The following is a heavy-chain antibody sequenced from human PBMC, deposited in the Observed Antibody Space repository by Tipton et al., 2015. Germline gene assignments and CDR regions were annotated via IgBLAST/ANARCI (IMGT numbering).Heavy chain of an antibody. CDR3: ARFDYGDYLTGFDP. V-gene: IGHV6-1*01. Sequence: GLVKPSQTLSLTCAISGDSVSSNSAAWNWIRQSPSRGLEWLGNTYYRSKWYSDYAVSVKSRITINSDTSKNQFSLQLNSVNAADTAVYYCARFDYGDYLTGFDPWGQGTLVTVSS. D-gene: IGHD4-17*01. CDR1: GDSVSSNSAA. J-gene: IGHJ5*02. CDR2: TYYRSKWYS.